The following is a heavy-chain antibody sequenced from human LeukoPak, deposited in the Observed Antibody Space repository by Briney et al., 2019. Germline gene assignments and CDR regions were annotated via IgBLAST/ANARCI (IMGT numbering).Heavy chain of an antibody. J-gene: IGHJ4*02. CDR3: ARGGITIFGVVTVLDY. CDR2: INWNGGST. CDR1: GFTFDDYG. V-gene: IGHV3-20*04. D-gene: IGHD3-3*01. Sequence: RTGGSLRLSCAASGFTFDDYGMSWVRQAPGKGLEWVSGINWNGGSTGYADSVKGRFTISRDNAKNSLYPQMNSLRAEDTALYYCARGGITIFGVVTVLDYWGQGTLVTVSS.